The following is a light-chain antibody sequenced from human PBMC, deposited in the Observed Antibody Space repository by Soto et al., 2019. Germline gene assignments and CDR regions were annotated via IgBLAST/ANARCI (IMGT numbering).Light chain of an antibody. CDR1: SSDVGAYNY. J-gene: IGLJ3*02. V-gene: IGLV2-8*01. CDR2: EVT. Sequence: QPVLTQPPSASGSPGQSVTISCTGTSSDVGAYNYVSWYQQHAGKAPKLVIYEVTKRPSGVPDRFSGSKSANTASLTVSGLQAEDEADYYCSSFASSNTLVFGGGSKLTVL. CDR3: SSFASSNTLV.